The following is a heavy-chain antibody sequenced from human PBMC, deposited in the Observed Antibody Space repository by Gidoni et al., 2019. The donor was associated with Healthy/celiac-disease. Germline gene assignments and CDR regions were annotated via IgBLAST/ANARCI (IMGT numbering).Heavy chain of an antibody. CDR1: GFTFSSYG. D-gene: IGHD1-26*01. Sequence: QVQLVESGGGVVQPGRSLRLSCAASGFTFSSYGMHWVRQAPGKGLEWVAVISYDGSNKYYADSVKGRFTISRDNSKNTLYLQMNSLRAEDTAVYYCAKETGGSYWGYYYYYGMDVWGQGTTVTVSS. CDR2: ISYDGSNK. V-gene: IGHV3-30*18. CDR3: AKETGGSYWGYYYYYGMDV. J-gene: IGHJ6*02.